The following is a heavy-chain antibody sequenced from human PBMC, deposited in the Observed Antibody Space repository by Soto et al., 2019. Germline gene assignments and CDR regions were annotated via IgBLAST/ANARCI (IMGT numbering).Heavy chain of an antibody. J-gene: IGHJ6*02. Sequence: QVPLVQSGAEVKKPGSSVKVSCKASGGTFTSYAVVWVRQAPGQGLEWMGGIVPSLGTSKYAQRFQGRVSLTADGSRSTVYMELSSLRYDDTAIYYCARELERHNYCYGMDVWGQGTTVTVSS. CDR1: GGTFTSYA. CDR2: IVPSLGTS. V-gene: IGHV1-69*01. CDR3: ARELERHNYCYGMDV. D-gene: IGHD1-1*01.